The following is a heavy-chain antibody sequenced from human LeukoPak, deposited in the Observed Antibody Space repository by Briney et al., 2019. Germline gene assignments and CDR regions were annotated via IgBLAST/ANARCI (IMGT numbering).Heavy chain of an antibody. CDR2: MNPNNGNT. CDR3: AASSSTSWSKAFDI. CDR1: GYTFTIYD. V-gene: IGHV1-8*01. J-gene: IGHJ3*02. D-gene: IGHD2-2*01. Sequence: ASVKVSCKASGYTFTIYDINWVRQATGQGLEWMGWMNPNNGNTGYAQKFQGRVTMTRNTSINTAYMELRSLRSEDTAVYYCAASSSTSWSKAFDIWGQGTMVTVSS.